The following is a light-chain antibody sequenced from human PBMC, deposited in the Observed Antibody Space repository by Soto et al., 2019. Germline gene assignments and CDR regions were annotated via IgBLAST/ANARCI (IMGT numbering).Light chain of an antibody. CDR3: QQSYSTPYT. J-gene: IGKJ2*01. V-gene: IGKV1-39*01. CDR2: AAS. Sequence: DIQMTQSPSSLSASVGDSVTITCRASQSSRNYLNLYQQIPGKAPKLLIYAASSLHSGVPSRFSGSASGTDFTLTISSLQPEDFATYYCQQSYSTPYTFGQGTKLEIK. CDR1: QSSRNY.